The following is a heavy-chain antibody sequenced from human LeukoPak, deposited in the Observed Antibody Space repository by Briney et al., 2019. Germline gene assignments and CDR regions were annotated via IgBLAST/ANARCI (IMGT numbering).Heavy chain of an antibody. CDR3: ARASITIFGVVDY. CDR2: IYSGDST. D-gene: IGHD3-3*01. CDR1: GFTVSSNY. Sequence: GGSLRLSCAASGFTVSSNYMSWVRQAPGKGLEWVSVIYSGDSTYYADSVKGRFTIPRDNSKNTLYLQMNSLRAEDTAVYYCARASITIFGVVDYWGQGTLVTVSS. J-gene: IGHJ4*02. V-gene: IGHV3-53*01.